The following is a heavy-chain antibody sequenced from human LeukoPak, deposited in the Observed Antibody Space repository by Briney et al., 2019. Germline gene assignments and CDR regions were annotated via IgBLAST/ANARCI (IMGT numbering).Heavy chain of an antibody. CDR2: ISSSGNTI. J-gene: IGHJ3*02. V-gene: IGHV3-11*04. CDR3: ARMVRGVSDAFDI. CDR1: GFTFSDYY. D-gene: IGHD3-10*01. Sequence: GGSLRLSCAASGFTFSDYYMSWIRQAPGKGLEWVSYISSSGNTIYSADSVKGRFTIFRDNAKNSLYLQMNSLRDEDRAVYYCARMVRGVSDAFDIWGQGTRVTVSS.